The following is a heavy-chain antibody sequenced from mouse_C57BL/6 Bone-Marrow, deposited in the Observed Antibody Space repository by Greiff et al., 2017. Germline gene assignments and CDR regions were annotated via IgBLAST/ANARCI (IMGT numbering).Heavy chain of an antibody. CDR1: GYAFSSSW. D-gene: IGHD2-12*01. Sequence: QVQLQQSGPELVKPGASVKISCKASGYAFSSSWMNWVKQRPGKGLAWIGRIYPGAGDTNYNGKFKGKATLSADKSSSTAYMHISSLTSEDSAVYFCARSYSVFADWGQGTLVTVS. CDR2: IYPGAGDT. V-gene: IGHV1-82*01. CDR3: ARSYSVFAD. J-gene: IGHJ3*01.